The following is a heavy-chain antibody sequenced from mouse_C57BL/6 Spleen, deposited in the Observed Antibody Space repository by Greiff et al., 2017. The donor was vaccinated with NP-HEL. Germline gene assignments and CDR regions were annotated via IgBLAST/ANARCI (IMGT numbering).Heavy chain of an antibody. CDR3: ARSNYGSSYVAWFAY. CDR1: GYTFTDYY. V-gene: IGHV1-77*01. D-gene: IGHD1-1*01. Sequence: QVQLQQPGAELVKPGASVKISCKASGYTFTDYYINWVKQRPGQGLEWIGMIGPGSGSTYYNEKFKGKATLTADKSSSNTYMHSSSLTSEDSEVYFCARSNYGSSYVAWFAYWGQGTLVTVSA. CDR2: IGPGSGST. J-gene: IGHJ3*01.